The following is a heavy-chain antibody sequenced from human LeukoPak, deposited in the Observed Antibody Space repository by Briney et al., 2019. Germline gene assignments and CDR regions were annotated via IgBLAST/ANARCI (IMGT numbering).Heavy chain of an antibody. Sequence: ASVKVSCKASGYTFTGYYMHWVRQVPGQGLEWMGCTNPNNGVTNCAQMFQGRVTMTRDTSINTAYMELSRLRSDDTAVYYCARDLAADLDYWGQGTLVSVSS. CDR2: TNPNNGVT. CDR1: GYTFTGYY. CDR3: ARDLAADLDY. D-gene: IGHD6-13*01. J-gene: IGHJ4*02. V-gene: IGHV1-2*02.